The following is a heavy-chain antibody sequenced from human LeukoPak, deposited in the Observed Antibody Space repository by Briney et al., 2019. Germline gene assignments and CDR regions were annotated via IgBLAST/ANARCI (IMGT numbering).Heavy chain of an antibody. D-gene: IGHD2-21*02. CDR3: ASRVTANSVFDY. CDR1: GYTFTSYY. V-gene: IGHV1-46*01. Sequence: ASVKVSCKASGYTFTSYYIHWVRQAPGQGLEWMGIINPSAGSTTFVQDFQGRVTMTRDMSTSTVYMELSSLRSEDTAIYYCASRVTANSVFDYWGQGTLVTVSS. CDR2: INPSAGST. J-gene: IGHJ4*02.